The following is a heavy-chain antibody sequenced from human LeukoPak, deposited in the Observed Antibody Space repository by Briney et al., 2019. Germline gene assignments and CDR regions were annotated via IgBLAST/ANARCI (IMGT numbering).Heavy chain of an antibody. Sequence: GASVKVSCKASGYTFINYDINWVRQATGQGLEWMGWVNPNSGKTGYAQNFQGRVTMTRSTSISTAYMELSSLRSDDTAVYYCVRFAAMAKPDYWGQGTLVTVSS. D-gene: IGHD5-18*01. CDR1: GYTFINYD. CDR3: VRFAAMAKPDY. J-gene: IGHJ4*02. CDR2: VNPNSGKT. V-gene: IGHV1-8*02.